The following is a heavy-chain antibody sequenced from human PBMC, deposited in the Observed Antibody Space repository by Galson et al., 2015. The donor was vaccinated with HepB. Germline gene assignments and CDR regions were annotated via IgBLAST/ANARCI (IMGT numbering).Heavy chain of an antibody. V-gene: IGHV1-24*01. CDR2: FDPEDGET. D-gene: IGHD3-3*01. Sequence: SVKVSCKVSGYTLTELSMHWVRQAPGKGLEWMGGFDPEDGETIYAQKFQGRVTMTEDTSTDTAYMELSSLRSEDTAVYYCATRSITIFGVVIPAPDVWGKGTTVTVSS. CDR1: GYTLTELS. J-gene: IGHJ6*04. CDR3: ATRSITIFGVVIPAPDV.